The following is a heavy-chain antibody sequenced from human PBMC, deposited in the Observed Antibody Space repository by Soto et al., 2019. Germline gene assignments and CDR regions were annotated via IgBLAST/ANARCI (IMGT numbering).Heavy chain of an antibody. D-gene: IGHD1-26*01. V-gene: IGHV1-3*01. Sequence: QVQLVQSGAELKKPGASVNISCQASGFTFSDTLINWVRQGPGQRLEWMGWINPANGNTRYSEPFQGRVTISSLSSASTAYVALSDLTSEYTAVYYCARDIVSVGPRANEAFDVWGQGTMFTVSS. CDR3: ARDIVSVGPRANEAFDV. J-gene: IGHJ3*01. CDR1: GFTFSDTL. CDR2: INPANGNT.